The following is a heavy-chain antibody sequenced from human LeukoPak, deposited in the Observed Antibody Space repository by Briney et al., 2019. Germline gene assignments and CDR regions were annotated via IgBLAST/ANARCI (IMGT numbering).Heavy chain of an antibody. CDR2: ISGSDGST. D-gene: IGHD2-15*01. CDR1: GFPFSSYA. CDR3: AKGRGYCTGGSCYSDY. V-gene: IGHV3-23*01. Sequence: GGSLRLSCVTSGFPFSSYAMTWVLQAPGKGLEWVSTISGSDGSTCYADSVKGRFTISRDNSKNTLYLQMNSLRVEDTAIYYCAKGRGYCTGGSCYSDYWGQGTLVTVSS. J-gene: IGHJ4*02.